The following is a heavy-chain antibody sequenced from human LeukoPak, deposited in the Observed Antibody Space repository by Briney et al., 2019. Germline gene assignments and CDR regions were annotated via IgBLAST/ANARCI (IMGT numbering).Heavy chain of an antibody. D-gene: IGHD3-3*01. Sequence: PGGSLRLSCVASDFSVSAFYMSWVRQAPGKGLEWISLLYTDDTTYYADSVEGRFTISRDDSKNTLYLQMNSLRAEDTAVHYCARGKYDFWSGYYLDYWGQGTLVTVSS. CDR1: DFSVSAFY. CDR3: ARGKYDFWSGYYLDY. CDR2: LYTDDTT. J-gene: IGHJ4*02. V-gene: IGHV3-66*02.